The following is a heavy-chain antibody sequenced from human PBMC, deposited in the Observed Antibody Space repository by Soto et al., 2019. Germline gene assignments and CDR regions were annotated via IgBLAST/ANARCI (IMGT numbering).Heavy chain of an antibody. J-gene: IGHJ6*02. D-gene: IGHD4-4*01. V-gene: IGHV1-69*01. CDR2: FIPIFGTA. CDR1: GGTFSSYA. CDR3: ARVDSNPDFGIYGMDV. Sequence: QVQLVQSGAEVKKPGSSVKVSCKASGGTFSSYAISWVRQAPGQGLEWMGGFIPIFGTANYAQKFQGRVTITADESTSTAYMELSSLRSEDTAVYYCARVDSNPDFGIYGMDVWGQGTTVTVSS.